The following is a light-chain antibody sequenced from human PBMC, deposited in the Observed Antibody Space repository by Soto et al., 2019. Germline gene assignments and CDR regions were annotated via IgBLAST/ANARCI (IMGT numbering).Light chain of an antibody. CDR1: QSVSSSY. CDR3: QQYHIWPPWT. J-gene: IGKJ1*01. CDR2: GAS. Sequence: EIVLTQSPGTLSLSPGERATLSCRASQSVSSSYLAWYQQKPGQPPRLLIYGASSRATGIPDRFSGSGSGTDFTLTISRLEPEDFAVYYCQQYHIWPPWTSGQGTKVDIK. V-gene: IGKV3-20*01.